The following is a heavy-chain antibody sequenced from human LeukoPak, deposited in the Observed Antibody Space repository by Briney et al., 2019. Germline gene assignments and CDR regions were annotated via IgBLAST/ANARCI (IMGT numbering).Heavy chain of an antibody. CDR3: AKYNWGSGYFDY. CDR1: GFTFSSYA. CDR2: ISYDGSNK. V-gene: IGHV3-30-3*01. Sequence: GGSLRLSCAASGFTFSSYAMHWVRQAPGKGLEWVAVISYDGSNKYYADSVRGRFTISRDNSKNTLYLQMNSLRAEDTVTYYCAKYNWGSGYFDYWGQGTLVTVPS. J-gene: IGHJ4*02. D-gene: IGHD1-1*01.